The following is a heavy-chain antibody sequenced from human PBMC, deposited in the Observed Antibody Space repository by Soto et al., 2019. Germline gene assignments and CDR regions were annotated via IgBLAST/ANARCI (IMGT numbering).Heavy chain of an antibody. CDR1: GYTFTSYA. CDR2: INAGNGNT. CDR3: TRDAGGSFYRYRHFDS. J-gene: IGHJ4*02. V-gene: IGHV1-3*01. D-gene: IGHD1-26*01. Sequence: ASVKVSCKASGYTFTSYAMHWVRQAPGQRLEWMGWINAGNGNTKYSQKFQGRVTITRDTSATTAYMELSNLRSEDSALYYCTRDAGGSFYRYRHFDSWGPGTLVTVSS.